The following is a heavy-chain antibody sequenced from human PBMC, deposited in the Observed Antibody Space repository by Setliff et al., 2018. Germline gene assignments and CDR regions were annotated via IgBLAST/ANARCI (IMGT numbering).Heavy chain of an antibody. Sequence: SGGSLRLSCAASGFTFSSYGMHWVRQAPGKGLEWVSAISASGISTYYADSVKGRFTISRDNSKNTLFLQMSSLRVEDTAVYYCAKKIVSVAGTPGFDYWGQGTLVTVSS. D-gene: IGHD6-19*01. CDR1: GFTFSSYG. J-gene: IGHJ4*02. CDR3: AKKIVSVAGTPGFDY. CDR2: ISASGIST. V-gene: IGHV3-23*01.